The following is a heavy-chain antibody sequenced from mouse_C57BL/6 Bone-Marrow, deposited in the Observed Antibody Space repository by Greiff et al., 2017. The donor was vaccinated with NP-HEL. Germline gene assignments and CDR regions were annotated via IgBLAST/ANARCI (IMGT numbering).Heavy chain of an antibody. D-gene: IGHD2-4*01. J-gene: IGHJ3*01. CDR1: GYTFTSYW. CDR2: IDPNSGGT. Sequence: QVQLQQPGAELVKPGASVKLSCKASGYTFTSYWMHWVKQRPGRGLEWIGRIDPNSGGTKYNEKFKSKATLTVDKPSSTAYMQLSSLTSEDSAVYYCARDGRDYPFAYWGQGTLVTVSA. V-gene: IGHV1-72*01. CDR3: ARDGRDYPFAY.